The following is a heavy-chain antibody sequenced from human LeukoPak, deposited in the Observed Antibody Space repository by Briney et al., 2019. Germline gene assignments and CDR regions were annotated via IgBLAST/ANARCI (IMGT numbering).Heavy chain of an antibody. CDR3: ARGRGSYYFQH. CDR2: INHSGST. J-gene: IGHJ1*01. D-gene: IGHD3-10*01. CDR1: GGSFSGYY. Sequence: KPSETLSLTCAVYGGSFSGYYWSWIRQPPGKGLEWIGEINHSGSTNYNPSLKSRVTISVDTSKNQLSLKLSSVTAADTAVYYCARGRGSYYFQHWGQGTLVTVSS. V-gene: IGHV4-34*01.